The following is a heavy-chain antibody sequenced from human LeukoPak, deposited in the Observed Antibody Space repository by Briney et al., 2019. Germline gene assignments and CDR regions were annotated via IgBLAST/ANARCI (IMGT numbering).Heavy chain of an antibody. CDR1: GFTFSSYG. D-gene: IGHD6-19*01. CDR3: AKDPGEQWLVPGY. CDR2: ISGSGGST. J-gene: IGHJ4*02. V-gene: IGHV3-23*01. Sequence: GGSLRLSCAASGFTFSSYGMSWVRQAPGKGLEWVSAISGSGGSTYYADSVKGRFTISRDNSKNTLYLQMNSLRAEDTAVYYCAKDPGEQWLVPGYWGQGTLVTVSS.